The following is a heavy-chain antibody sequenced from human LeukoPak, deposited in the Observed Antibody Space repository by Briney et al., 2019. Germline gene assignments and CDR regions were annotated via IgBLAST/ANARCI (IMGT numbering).Heavy chain of an antibody. V-gene: IGHV3-30-3*01. CDR1: GFTFSSYA. CDR3: ARDPPGLSAFDI. Sequence: PGGSLRLSCAASGFTFSSYAMHWVRQAPGKGLEWVAVISYDGSNKYYADSVKGRFTISRDNSKNTLYLQMNSLRAEDTAVYYCARDPPGLSAFDIWGQGTMVTVSS. J-gene: IGHJ3*02. CDR2: ISYDGSNK.